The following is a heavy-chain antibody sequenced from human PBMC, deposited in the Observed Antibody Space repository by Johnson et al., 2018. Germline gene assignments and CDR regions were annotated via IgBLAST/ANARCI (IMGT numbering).Heavy chain of an antibody. V-gene: IGHV3-21*01. CDR2: IYSDSSSI. D-gene: IGHD6-6*01. J-gene: IGHJ3*02. Sequence: VQLVQSGGGLVQHGGSLRLSCVASGFTFSRYSMNWVRQAPGKGLEWVSSIYSDSSSIYYADSVKGRFTISRDNAKNSLSLQMNSLRAEDTAVYYCARTEYSSSSSAFDIWGQGTMVTVSS. CDR1: GFTFSRYS. CDR3: ARTEYSSSSSAFDI.